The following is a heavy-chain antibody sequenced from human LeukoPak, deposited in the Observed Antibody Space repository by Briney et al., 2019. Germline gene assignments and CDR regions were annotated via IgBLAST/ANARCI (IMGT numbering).Heavy chain of an antibody. CDR3: ARDNAGSYFRFWFDP. CDR1: GFTFSSYS. V-gene: IGHV3-21*01. D-gene: IGHD1-26*01. CDR2: ISSSSSYI. J-gene: IGHJ5*02. Sequence: GGSLRLSCAASGFTFSSYSMNWVRQAPGKGLEWVSSISSSSSYIYYADSVKGRFTISRDNAENSLYLQMNRLRAQDTAVYYCARDNAGSYFRFWFDPWGQGTLVTVSS.